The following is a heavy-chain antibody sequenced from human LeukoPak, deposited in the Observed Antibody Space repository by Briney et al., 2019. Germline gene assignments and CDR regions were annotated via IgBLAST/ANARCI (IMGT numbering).Heavy chain of an antibody. Sequence: GGSLRLSCAASGFTFSSYAMNWVRQAPGKGLEWVSYISSSASSSSTIYYVDSVTGRFTISRDNAKNSLYLQMHRLRAEDTAVYYCARDAEEGHFDYWGQGTLVTVSS. CDR1: GFTFSSYA. CDR2: ISSSASSSSTI. V-gene: IGHV3-48*04. J-gene: IGHJ4*02. CDR3: ARDAEEGHFDY.